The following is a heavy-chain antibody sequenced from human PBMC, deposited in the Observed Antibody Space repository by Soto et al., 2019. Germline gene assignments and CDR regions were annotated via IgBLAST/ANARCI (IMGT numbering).Heavy chain of an antibody. Sequence: PSETLSLTCTVSGGSISSYYWSWIRQPPGKGLEWIGYIYYSGSTNYNPSLKSRVTISVDTSKNQFSLKLSSVTAADTAVYYCARLLVGGADYWGQGTLVTVSS. J-gene: IGHJ4*02. CDR3: ARLLVGGADY. CDR1: GGSISSYY. D-gene: IGHD1-26*01. V-gene: IGHV4-59*01. CDR2: IYYSGST.